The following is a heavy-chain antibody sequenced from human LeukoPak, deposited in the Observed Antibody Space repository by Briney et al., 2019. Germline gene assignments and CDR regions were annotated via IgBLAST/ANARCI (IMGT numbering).Heavy chain of an antibody. CDR3: AWDPNRLYYYYGMDV. Sequence: ASVKVSCKASGYTFTGYYMHWVRQAPGQGLEWMGWINPNSGGTNYAQKFQGRVTMTRDTSISTAYMELSRLRSDDTAVYYCAWDPNRLYYYYGMDVWGQGTTVTVSS. V-gene: IGHV1-2*02. J-gene: IGHJ6*02. CDR2: INPNSGGT. CDR1: GYTFTGYY.